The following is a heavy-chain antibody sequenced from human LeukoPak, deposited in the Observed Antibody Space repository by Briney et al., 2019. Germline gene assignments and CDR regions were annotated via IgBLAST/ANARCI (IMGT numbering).Heavy chain of an antibody. CDR1: GDSVSNNSAA. Sequence: SQTLSLTCAISGDSVSNNSAAWNWIRQSPSRGLEWLGRTYYRSKWYNDYAVSVKSRITINPDTSKNQFSLQLNSVTPEDTAVYYCARDVVIAAAGTVPGWFDPWGQGTLVTVSS. D-gene: IGHD6-13*01. CDR3: ARDVVIAAAGTVPGWFDP. CDR2: TYYRSKWYN. V-gene: IGHV6-1*01. J-gene: IGHJ5*02.